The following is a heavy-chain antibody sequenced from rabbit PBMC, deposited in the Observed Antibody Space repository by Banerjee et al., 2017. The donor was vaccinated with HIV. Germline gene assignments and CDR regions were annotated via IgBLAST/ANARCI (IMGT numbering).Heavy chain of an antibody. CDR1: GFSFSSSYW. CDR3: ARNNGGSSSIPLGL. J-gene: IGHJ4*01. D-gene: IGHD8-1*01. CDR2: IYAGSSGST. Sequence: EESGGDLVKPEGSLTLTCTASGFSFSSSYWICWVRQAPGKGLEWIACIYAGSSGSTYYANWAKGRFTISKSSSTTVTLQMTSLTAADTATYFCARNNGGSSSIPLGLWGPGTLVTVS. V-gene: IGHV1S45*01.